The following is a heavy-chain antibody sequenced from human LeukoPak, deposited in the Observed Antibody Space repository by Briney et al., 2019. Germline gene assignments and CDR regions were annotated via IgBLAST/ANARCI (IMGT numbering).Heavy chain of an antibody. V-gene: IGHV3-74*03. CDR3: VSFYETY. D-gene: IGHD2/OR15-2a*01. Sequence: GGSLRLSCAASGFTFSTFWMHWVRQAPGKGLVWVSGINSDGSSTTYADSVKGRFTISRDNAKNTVYLQMNSLRAEDTAVYYCVSFYETYWGRGTLVTVSS. CDR1: GFTFSTFW. J-gene: IGHJ4*02. CDR2: INSDGSST.